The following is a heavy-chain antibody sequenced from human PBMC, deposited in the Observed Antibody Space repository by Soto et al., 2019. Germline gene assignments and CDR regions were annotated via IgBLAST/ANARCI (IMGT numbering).Heavy chain of an antibody. Sequence: EVQLVESGGGLVQPGGSLRLSCAASGFTFSSYEMNWVRQAPGKGLEWVSYISSSGSTIYYADSVKGRFTISRDNAKNSLYLQMNSLRAEDTALYYCAKDIGRVVIGSSADYWGQGTLVTVSS. CDR2: ISSSGSTI. CDR3: AKDIGRVVIGSSADY. V-gene: IGHV3-48*03. D-gene: IGHD3-22*01. J-gene: IGHJ4*02. CDR1: GFTFSSYE.